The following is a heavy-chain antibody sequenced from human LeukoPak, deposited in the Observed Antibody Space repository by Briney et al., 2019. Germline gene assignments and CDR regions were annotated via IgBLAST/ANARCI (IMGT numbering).Heavy chain of an antibody. D-gene: IGHD1-14*01. CDR1: GFTFSTYA. CDR3: TDGKPGSTVVSFFDY. J-gene: IGHJ4*02. V-gene: IGHV3-23*01. Sequence: GGSLRLSCAVSGFTFSTYAMSWVRQAPGKGLEWVSAISGSGGTTYYSDSVEGRFTISRDNSKNTLYLQMNSLRAEDTAVYYCTDGKPGSTVVSFFDYWGQGTLVTVSS. CDR2: ISGSGGTT.